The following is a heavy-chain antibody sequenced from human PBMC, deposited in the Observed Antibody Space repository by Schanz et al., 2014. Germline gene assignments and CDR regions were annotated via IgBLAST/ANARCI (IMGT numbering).Heavy chain of an antibody. CDR1: GFTFSSYW. CDR2: INSDGSSA. Sequence: VQLVKSGGGVVQPGRSLRLSCAASGFTFSSYWMHWVRQAPGKGLVWISRINSDGSSASYADSVKGRFTISRDNAKNTLYLQMNSVRAEDSAVYYCTRGSGSRSYGWYYDSWGQGTLVTVSS. D-gene: IGHD3-10*01. V-gene: IGHV3-74*02. CDR3: TRGSGSRSYGWYYDS. J-gene: IGHJ4*02.